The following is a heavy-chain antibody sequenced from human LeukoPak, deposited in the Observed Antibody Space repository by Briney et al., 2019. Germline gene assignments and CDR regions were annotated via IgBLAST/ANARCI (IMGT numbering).Heavy chain of an antibody. V-gene: IGHV3-23*01. CDR1: GFTSSSYA. Sequence: TGGSLRLSCAASGFTSSSYAMSWVRQAPGKGLEWVSAISGSGGSTYYADSVKGRFTISRDNSKNTLYLQMNSLRAEDTAVYYCIGYFDLGAFDIWGQGTMVTVSS. D-gene: IGHD3-9*01. CDR2: ISGSGGST. J-gene: IGHJ3*02. CDR3: IGYFDLGAFDI.